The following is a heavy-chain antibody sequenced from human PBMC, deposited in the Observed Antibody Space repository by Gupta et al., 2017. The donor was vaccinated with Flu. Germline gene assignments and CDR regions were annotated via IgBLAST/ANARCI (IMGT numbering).Heavy chain of an antibody. Sequence: EVQPVESGGGLVQPGGSMSLSCAASGFTFSTSYLQWVRQAPGKGLVWVSRINADGSSTTNADSVKGRFTISRDNAKNTLYLQKTSLGAGDTAVYYCATVTTGCWGQGTLVTVSS. V-gene: IGHV3-74*03. CDR3: ATVTTGC. J-gene: IGHJ4*02. CDR2: INADGSST. CDR1: GFTFSTSY. D-gene: IGHD4-17*01.